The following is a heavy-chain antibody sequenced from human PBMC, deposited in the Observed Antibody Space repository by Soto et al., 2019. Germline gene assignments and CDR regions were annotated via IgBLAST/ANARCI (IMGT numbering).Heavy chain of an antibody. V-gene: IGHV4-59*08. CDR1: GCSMSSYY. J-gene: IGHJ6*02. Sequence: SETQSLTCTFSGCSMSSYYWSWIRQPPGKGLEWIGYIYYSGSTNYNPSLKSRVTMSVDTPKNQFSLKLSSVTAADTAVYYCARRGYGPGFPYYYGMDVWGQGTTVTVSS. D-gene: IGHD3-10*01. CDR2: IYYSGST. CDR3: ARRGYGPGFPYYYGMDV.